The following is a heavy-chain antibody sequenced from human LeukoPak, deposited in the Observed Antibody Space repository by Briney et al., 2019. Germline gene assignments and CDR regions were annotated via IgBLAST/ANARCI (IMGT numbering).Heavy chain of an antibody. V-gene: IGHV3-23*01. CDR2: ITGSGGSA. CDR1: GFTFSSYA. Sequence: GGSLRLSCAASGFTFSSYAMTWVRQAPGKGLEWVSAITGSGGSAYYADSVKGRFTISRDNAKNSLYLQMNSLRAEDTAVYYCVGVATTGYWGQGTLVTVSS. J-gene: IGHJ4*02. CDR3: VGVATTGY. D-gene: IGHD2-15*01.